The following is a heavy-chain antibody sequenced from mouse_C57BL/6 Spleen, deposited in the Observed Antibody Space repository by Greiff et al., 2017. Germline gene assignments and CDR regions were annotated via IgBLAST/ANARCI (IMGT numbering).Heavy chain of an antibody. CDR2: IYPGDGDT. CDR3: DYGSSDGYFEV. D-gene: IGHD1-1*01. V-gene: IGHV1-82*01. J-gene: IGHJ1*03. CDR1: GYAFSSSW. Sequence: LVESGPELVKPGASVKISCKASGYAFSSSWMNWVKQRPGKGLEWIGRIYPGDGDTNYNGKFKGKATLTADKSPSTAYLQLSSLASEDSAVYFCDYGSSDGYFEVWGTGTTVTVSS.